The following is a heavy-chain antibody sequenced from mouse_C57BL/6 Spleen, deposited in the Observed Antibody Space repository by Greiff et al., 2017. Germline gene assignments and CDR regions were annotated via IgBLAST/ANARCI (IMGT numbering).Heavy chain of an antibody. CDR3: ARDYSNYVRFAY. CDR1: GYSITSGYY. J-gene: IGHJ3*01. CDR2: ISYDGSN. D-gene: IGHD2-5*01. V-gene: IGHV3-6*01. Sequence: EVQLVESGPGLVKPSQSLSLTCSVTGYSITSGYYWNWIRQFPGNKLEWMGYISYDGSNNYNPSLKNRISITRDTSKNQFFLKLNSVTTEDTATYYCARDYSNYVRFAYWGQGTLVTVSA.